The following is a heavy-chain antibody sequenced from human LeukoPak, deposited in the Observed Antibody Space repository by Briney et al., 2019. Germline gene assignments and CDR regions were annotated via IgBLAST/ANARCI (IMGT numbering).Heavy chain of an antibody. J-gene: IGHJ4*02. CDR2: IYYSGST. CDR3: ARGVGAKAIPDF. D-gene: IGHD1-26*01. Sequence: SETLSLTCTVSGGSISSYYWSWIRQPPGKGLEWIGYIYYSGSTNYNPSLKSRVTTSVDTSKNQFSLKLSSVTAADTAVYYCARGVGAKAIPDFWGQGTLVTVSS. CDR1: GGSISSYY. V-gene: IGHV4-59*01.